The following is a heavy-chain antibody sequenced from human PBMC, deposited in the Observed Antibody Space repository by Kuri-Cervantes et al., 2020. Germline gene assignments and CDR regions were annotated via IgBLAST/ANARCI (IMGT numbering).Heavy chain of an antibody. V-gene: IGHV3-21*01. J-gene: IGHJ6*02. Sequence: GGSLRLSCAPSGFTFSSYSMNWVRQAPGKGLEWVSSISSSSSYIYYADPVKGRFTISRDNAKNSLYLQMNSLRAEDTAVYYCARDGICSSCYYYYYYGMDVWGQGTTVTVSS. CDR1: GFTFSSYS. CDR2: ISSSSSYI. CDR3: ARDGICSSCYYYYYYGMDV. D-gene: IGHD6-13*01.